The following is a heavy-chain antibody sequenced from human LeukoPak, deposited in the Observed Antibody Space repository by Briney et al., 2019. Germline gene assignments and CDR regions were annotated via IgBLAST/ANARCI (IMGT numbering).Heavy chain of an antibody. Sequence: ASVKDSCKASGYTFTSYGINWVRQAPGQGLEWMGWISAYNGNTNYAQKLQGRVTMTTDTSTSTAYMELRSLRSDDTAVYYCARDLDQYSGRYGGFGHDFWGQGTLVTVSS. CDR3: ARDLDQYSGRYGGFGHDF. CDR2: ISAYNGNT. J-gene: IGHJ4*02. D-gene: IGHD1-26*01. CDR1: GYTFTSYG. V-gene: IGHV1-18*01.